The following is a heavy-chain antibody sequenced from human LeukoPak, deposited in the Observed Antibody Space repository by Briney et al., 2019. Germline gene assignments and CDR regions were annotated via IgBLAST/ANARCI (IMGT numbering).Heavy chain of an antibody. CDR3: AEEHLATSGVFH. D-gene: IGHD5-24*01. Sequence: PSETLSLTCTVSGGSISSSSYSWGWIRQPPGKGVEWIGSIYYSGSTYYNPSLKSRVTISVDTSKNQFSLKLTSLTAADTAVYYCAEEHLATSGVFHWGQGTLVTVSS. J-gene: IGHJ4*02. CDR1: GGSISSSSYS. CDR2: IYYSGST. V-gene: IGHV4-39*01.